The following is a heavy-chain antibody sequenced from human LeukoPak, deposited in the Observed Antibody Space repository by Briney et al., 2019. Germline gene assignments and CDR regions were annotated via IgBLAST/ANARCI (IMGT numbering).Heavy chain of an antibody. J-gene: IGHJ4*02. CDR2: ITSGGNT. CDR3: AIGDYPDAYCAGDCYYSY. Sequence: GGSLRLSCAASGFTFSSYAMTWVRQAPGKGLEWVSGITSGGNTYYADSVKGRFTISRDNSKNTLYLQMNSLRAEDTAVYYCAIGDYPDAYCAGDCYYSYWGQGTLVTVSS. CDR1: GFTFSSYA. V-gene: IGHV3-23*01. D-gene: IGHD2-21*02.